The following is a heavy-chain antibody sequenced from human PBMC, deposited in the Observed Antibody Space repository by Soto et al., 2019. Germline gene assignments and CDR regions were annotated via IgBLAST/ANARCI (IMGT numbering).Heavy chain of an antibody. CDR1: GYTFTSYG. J-gene: IGHJ4*02. Sequence: QVQLVQSGPEVKKPGASVRVSCKASGYTFTSYGITWVRQAPGQGLEWMGWTTSYNGNTNYARKLQGRVTMTIDTSTSTVYMELRSLRSDDTAVYYCARDLLSYDILTGHYFGAADYWGQGTLVTVSS. V-gene: IGHV1-18*01. CDR2: TTSYNGNT. D-gene: IGHD3-9*01. CDR3: ARDLLSYDILTGHYFGAADY.